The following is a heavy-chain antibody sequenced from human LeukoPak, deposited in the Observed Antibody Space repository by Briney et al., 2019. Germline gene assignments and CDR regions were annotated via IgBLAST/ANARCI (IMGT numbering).Heavy chain of an antibody. CDR1: GFTFSSYA. V-gene: IGHV3-23*01. CDR3: AKDSSSWYKAYYFDY. Sequence: GGSLRLSCAASGFTFSSYAMSWVRQAPGKGLEWVSAISGSGGSTYYADSVKGRFTISRDNSKNTLYLKMNSLRAEDTAVYYCAKDSSSWYKAYYFDYWGQGTLVTVSS. CDR2: ISGSGGST. J-gene: IGHJ4*02. D-gene: IGHD6-13*01.